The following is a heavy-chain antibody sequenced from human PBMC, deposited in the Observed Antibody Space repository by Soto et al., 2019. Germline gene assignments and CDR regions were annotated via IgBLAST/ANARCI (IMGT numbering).Heavy chain of an antibody. J-gene: IGHJ6*02. V-gene: IGHV1-18*01. CDR3: AKNGQPPYHLTGMDV. CDR2: ISGYNGDT. CDR1: GYTFTRYG. Sequence: QGQLVQSGAEVKKPGASLKGSCKASGYTFTRYGTSWVRQAPGQGLEWMGWISGYNGDTNYAQDFQGRVTMTIATATVTAYMVLRNLTSYGTGVYYCAKNGQPPYHLTGMDVRGPGTTVTFYS. D-gene: IGHD2-2*01.